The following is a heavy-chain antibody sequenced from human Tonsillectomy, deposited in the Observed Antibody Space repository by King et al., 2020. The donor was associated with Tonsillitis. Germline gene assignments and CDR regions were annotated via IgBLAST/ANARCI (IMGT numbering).Heavy chain of an antibody. CDR1: GFTVSSNY. CDR2: IYSGGST. D-gene: IGHD3-9*01. V-gene: IGHV3-66*01. Sequence: VQLVESGGGLVQPGGSLSLSCAASGFTVSSNYMSWVRQAPGRGLEWVSVIYSGGSTYYADSAKGRFTISRDNSKNTLYLQMNSRRAEATAVYYCARDPQHYDILTGYYPEGGAFDIWGQGTMVTVSS. CDR3: ARDPQHYDILTGYYPEGGAFDI. J-gene: IGHJ3*02.